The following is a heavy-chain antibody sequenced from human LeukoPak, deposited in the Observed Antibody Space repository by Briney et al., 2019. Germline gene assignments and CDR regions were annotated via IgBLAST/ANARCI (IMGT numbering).Heavy chain of an antibody. V-gene: IGHV1-18*01. CDR3: ARDPTNTSGRYADFDS. Sequence: ASVRVSCKASGYTFTHHGISWVRQAPGQGLEWMAWISCYNGDTHYAQKFQGRVTLTKDTSTTTAFMELRSLRSDATAVYYCARDPTNTSGRYADFDSWGQGTLVTVSS. CDR1: GYTFTHHG. J-gene: IGHJ4*02. CDR2: ISCYNGDT. D-gene: IGHD6-19*01.